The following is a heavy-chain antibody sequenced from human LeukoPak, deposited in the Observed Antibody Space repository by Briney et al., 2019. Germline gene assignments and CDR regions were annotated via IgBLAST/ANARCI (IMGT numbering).Heavy chain of an antibody. Sequence: GSVKVSCKASGYTFTSYYMHWVRQAPGQGLEWMGWINPNSGGTNYAQKFQGRVTMTRDTSMSTLYMELSRLRSDDTAVYYCARSWVGVTSPTGGFDIWGQGTMVTVSP. CDR3: ARSWVGVTSPTGGFDI. CDR2: INPNSGGT. D-gene: IGHD1-26*01. J-gene: IGHJ3*02. CDR1: GYTFTSYY. V-gene: IGHV1-2*02.